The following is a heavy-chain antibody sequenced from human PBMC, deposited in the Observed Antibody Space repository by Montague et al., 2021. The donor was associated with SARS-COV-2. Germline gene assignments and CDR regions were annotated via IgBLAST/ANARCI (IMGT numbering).Heavy chain of an antibody. Sequence: SETLSLTCTASGASVASGNFYWSWIRQPPGKGLEWIGNMYYTGHTNYXPSLESRVTMPVDPSKNQFSLTLTSVTAADTAVYYCARSRANVPSRPGFDYWGQGALVTVSS. CDR1: GASVASGNFY. CDR2: MYYTGHT. CDR3: ARSRANVPSRPGFDY. D-gene: IGHD6-6*01. V-gene: IGHV4-61*01. J-gene: IGHJ4*02.